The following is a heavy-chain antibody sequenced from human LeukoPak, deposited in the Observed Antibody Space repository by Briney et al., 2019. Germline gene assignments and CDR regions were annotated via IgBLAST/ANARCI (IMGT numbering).Heavy chain of an antibody. CDR3: ARDRAARPKYHYYGMDV. Sequence: PSDTLSLTCTVSGGSISSYYWSWIRQPPRKGLEWISCIYYSGSTNYNPSLKSRVTISVDTSKNQFSLKLSSVAAADTAVDYRARDRAARPKYHYYGMDVWGQGAKVTVSS. V-gene: IGHV4-59*01. CDR1: GGSISSYY. J-gene: IGHJ6*02. CDR2: IYYSGST. D-gene: IGHD6-6*01.